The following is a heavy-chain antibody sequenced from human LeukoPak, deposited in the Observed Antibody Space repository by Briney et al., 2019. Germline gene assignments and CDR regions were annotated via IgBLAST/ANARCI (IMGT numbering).Heavy chain of an antibody. CDR1: GFTFSSYA. CDR2: ISYDGSNK. D-gene: IGHD5-12*01. J-gene: IGHJ4*02. CDR3: ARDSGYVLDY. Sequence: GRSLRLSCAASGFTFSSYAMHWVRQAPGKGLEWVAVISYDGSNKYYADSVKGRFTISRDNSKNTLYLQMNSLRAEDTAVYYCARDSGYVLDYWGQGTLVTVSS. V-gene: IGHV3-30*01.